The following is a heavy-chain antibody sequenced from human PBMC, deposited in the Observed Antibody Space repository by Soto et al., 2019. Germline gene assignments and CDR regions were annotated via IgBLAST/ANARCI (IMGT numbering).Heavy chain of an antibody. J-gene: IGHJ4*02. Sequence: QLQLQESGPGLVKPSETLSLTCTVSGGSISRSSYYWGWIRQPPGKGLEWIGNIYYSGNTYYNPSLQRRVTISVDTSKHQFSLKLTSATDADTAVYYCARRITRPERFDYWGQGALVTVSS. CDR1: GGSISRSSYY. V-gene: IGHV4-39*01. CDR2: IYYSGNT. CDR3: ARRITRPERFDY. D-gene: IGHD1-20*01.